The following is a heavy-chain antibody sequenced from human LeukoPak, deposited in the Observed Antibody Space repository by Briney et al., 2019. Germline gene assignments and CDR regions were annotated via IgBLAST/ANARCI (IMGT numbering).Heavy chain of an antibody. D-gene: IGHD1-26*01. Sequence: GGSLRLSCAASGFTFSSYYMHWVRQAPGKGLEWVAVISYDGSNKYYADSVKGRFTISRDNSKNALYLQMNSLRAEDMALYYCAKLVGAILGGYFDYWGQGALVTVSS. CDR2: ISYDGSNK. CDR1: GFTFSSYY. J-gene: IGHJ4*02. CDR3: AKLVGAILGGYFDY. V-gene: IGHV3-30*18.